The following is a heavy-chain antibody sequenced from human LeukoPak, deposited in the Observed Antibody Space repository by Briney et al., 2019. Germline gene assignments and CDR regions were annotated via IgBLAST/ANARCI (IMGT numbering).Heavy chain of an antibody. V-gene: IGHV1-2*06. CDR3: ARGYCSGGSCYSVENWFDP. Sequence: GASVKVSCKASGYTFTGYHIHWARQAPGQGLEWMGRINPYSGDTNFAQKFQGRVTMTRDTSITTAYMDLSSLTPDDTAVYFCARGYCSGGSCYSVENWFDPWGQGTLVTVSS. D-gene: IGHD2-15*01. CDR1: GYTFTGYH. J-gene: IGHJ5*02. CDR2: INPYSGDT.